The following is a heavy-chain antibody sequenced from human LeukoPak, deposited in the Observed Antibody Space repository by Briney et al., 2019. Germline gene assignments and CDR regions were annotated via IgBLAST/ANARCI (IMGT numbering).Heavy chain of an antibody. CDR2: INHSGST. CDR3: ARETLVYYFDY. D-gene: IGHD5/OR15-5a*01. Sequence: SETLSLTCAVYGGSFSGYYWSWIRQPPGKGLEWIGEINHSGSTNYNPSLKSRVTISVDTSKNQFSLKLSSVIAADTAVYYCARETLVYYFDYWGQGTLVTVSS. V-gene: IGHV4-34*01. J-gene: IGHJ4*02. CDR1: GGSFSGYY.